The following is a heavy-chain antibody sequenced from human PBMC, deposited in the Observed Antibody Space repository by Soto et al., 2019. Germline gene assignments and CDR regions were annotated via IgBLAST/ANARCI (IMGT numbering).Heavy chain of an antibody. CDR2: ISYDGSNK. V-gene: IGHV3-30*03. Sequence: GGSLRLSCAASGFTFSSYGMHWVRQAPGKGLEWVAVISYDGSNKYYADSVKGRFTISRDNAKNTLYLQMNSLRAEDTAVYYCATRVSELFGLDYWGQGTLVTVSS. J-gene: IGHJ4*02. D-gene: IGHD1-26*01. CDR1: GFTFSSYG. CDR3: ATRVSELFGLDY.